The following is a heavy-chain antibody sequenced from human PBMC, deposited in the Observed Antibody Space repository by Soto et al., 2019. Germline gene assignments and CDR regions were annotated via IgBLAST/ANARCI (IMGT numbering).Heavy chain of an antibody. J-gene: IGHJ6*02. D-gene: IGHD5-18*01. CDR2: IYYSGST. Sequence: SETLSLTCTVSGGSISPYHWSWIRQPPGKGLEWIGSIYYSGSTYYNPSLKSRVTISVDTSKNQFSLKLSSVTAADTAVYYCACIFSGGYGYGFYYYGMDVWGQGTTVTVSS. V-gene: IGHV4-59*05. CDR1: GGSISPYH. CDR3: ACIFSGGYGYGFYYYGMDV.